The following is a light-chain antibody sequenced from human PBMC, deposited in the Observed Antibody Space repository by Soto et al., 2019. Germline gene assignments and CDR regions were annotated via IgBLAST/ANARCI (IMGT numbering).Light chain of an antibody. CDR3: QQYETFSGT. CDR2: AAS. J-gene: IGKJ1*01. V-gene: IGKV1D-16*01. Sequence: DIQMTQSQSSLSASVGDRVTISCRASQGISSWLAWYQQKPEKAPKSLIYAASSLQSGVPSRFSGSGSGTKFTLTIASLQPDDFATYYCQQYETFSGTFGPGTKVDIK. CDR1: QGISSW.